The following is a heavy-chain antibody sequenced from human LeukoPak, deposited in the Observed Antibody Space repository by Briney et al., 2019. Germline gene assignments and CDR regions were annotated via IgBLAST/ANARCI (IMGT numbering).Heavy chain of an antibody. CDR3: TRGSIAYYYMDV. Sequence: PRKTLSLTCTVSGGSISSYYWSWIRQPPGKGLEWIGNIYYSGSTNYNPSLKSRVTISVDTSKNQFSLKLSSVTAADTAVYYCTRGSIAYYYMDVWGKGTTVTISS. CDR1: GGSISSYY. CDR2: IYYSGST. J-gene: IGHJ6*03. D-gene: IGHD3-22*01. V-gene: IGHV4-59*01.